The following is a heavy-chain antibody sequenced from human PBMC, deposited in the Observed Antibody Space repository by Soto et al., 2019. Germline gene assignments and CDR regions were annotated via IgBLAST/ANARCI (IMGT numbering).Heavy chain of an antibody. J-gene: IGHJ4*02. CDR2: IYYSGST. CDR3: ARLGEQIGKTYYYGSGSYCFDY. D-gene: IGHD3-10*01. Sequence: SETLSLTCTVSGGSISSGDYYWSWIRQPPGKGLEWIGYIYYSGSTYYNPSLKSRVTISVDTSKNQFSLKLSSVTAADTAVYYCARLGEQIGKTYYYGSGSYCFDYWGQGTLVTVSS. V-gene: IGHV4-30-4*01. CDR1: GGSISSGDYY.